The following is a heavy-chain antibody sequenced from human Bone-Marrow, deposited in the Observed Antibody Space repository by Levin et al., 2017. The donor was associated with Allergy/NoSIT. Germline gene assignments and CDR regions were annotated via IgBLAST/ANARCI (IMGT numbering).Heavy chain of an antibody. D-gene: IGHD1-1*01. V-gene: IGHV4-34*01. Sequence: TSETLSLSCGVNSGSFRSYFWSWIRQTPGKGLEWIGEVTHSGNTNYNPSLERRVSMSVDTARGHFSLRLNSVTAADSGVYYCARRSRSLDNRPFSSWGQGTQVTVSA. CDR2: VTHSGNT. CDR3: ARRSRSLDNRPFSS. J-gene: IGHJ5*02. CDR1: SGSFRSYF.